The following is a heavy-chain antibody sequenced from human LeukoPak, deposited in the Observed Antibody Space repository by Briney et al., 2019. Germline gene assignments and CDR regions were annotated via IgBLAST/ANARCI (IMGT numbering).Heavy chain of an antibody. J-gene: IGHJ5*02. Sequence: PGGSLRLSCAASGFTFDDYAMHWVRQAPGKGLEWVSGISWNSGSIGYADSVKGRFTISRDNAKNSLYLQMNSLRAEDTALYYCTRTRRYSTSNWFDPWGQGTLVTVSS. V-gene: IGHV3-9*01. CDR3: TRTRRYSTSNWFDP. D-gene: IGHD2-2*01. CDR2: ISWNSGSI. CDR1: GFTFDDYA.